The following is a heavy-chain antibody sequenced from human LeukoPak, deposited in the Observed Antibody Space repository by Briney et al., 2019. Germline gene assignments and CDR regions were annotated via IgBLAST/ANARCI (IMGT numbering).Heavy chain of an antibody. D-gene: IGHD3-22*01. CDR3: AKEGLFTAAFDY. CDR1: GFTFSSYG. Sequence: GGPLRLSCAASGFTFSSYGMSWVRQAPGKGLEWVSGISGSGGSTYYADSVKGRFTVSRDNSKNTLYLQMNSLRAEDTAVYNCAKEGLFTAAFDYWGQGTRVTVSS. CDR2: ISGSGGST. V-gene: IGHV3-23*01. J-gene: IGHJ4*02.